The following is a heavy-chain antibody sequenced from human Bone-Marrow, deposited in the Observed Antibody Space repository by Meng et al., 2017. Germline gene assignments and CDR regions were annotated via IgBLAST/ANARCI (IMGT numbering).Heavy chain of an antibody. J-gene: IGHJ4*02. CDR3: GRDQGRELINH. Sequence: QVQLQESGPGLVKPSGPLSLTCTVSGDSIRSDIWWSWVRQPPGKGLEWIGEVYHRGDTNYNPSLKSRVDISVDKSKNQFYLSLFSVTAADTAVYYCGRDQGRELINHWGQGTLVTVSS. CDR2: VYHRGDT. D-gene: IGHD1-7*01. CDR1: GDSIRSDIW. V-gene: IGHV4-4*02.